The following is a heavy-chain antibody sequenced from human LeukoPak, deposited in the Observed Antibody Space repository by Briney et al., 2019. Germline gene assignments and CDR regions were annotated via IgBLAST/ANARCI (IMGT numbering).Heavy chain of an antibody. CDR3: ARASWDYYDSSGYYYGSDY. CDR1: GFTFSDYY. Sequence: GGSLRLSCAASGFTFSDYYMSWIRQAPGKGLEWVSYISSSGNTIYYADSVKGRFTISRDNAKNSLFLQMNSLRADDTAVYYCARASWDYYDSSGYYYGSDYWAREPWSPSPQ. D-gene: IGHD3-22*01. J-gene: IGHJ4*02. V-gene: IGHV3-11*01. CDR2: ISSSGNTI.